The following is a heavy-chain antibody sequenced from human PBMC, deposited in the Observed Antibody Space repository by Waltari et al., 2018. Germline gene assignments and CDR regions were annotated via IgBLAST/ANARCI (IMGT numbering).Heavy chain of an antibody. J-gene: IGHJ4*02. CDR1: GGSISSGSYY. CDR2: IYTSGST. Sequence: QVQLQESGPGLVKPSQTLSLTCTVSGGSISSGSYYWSWIRQPAGKGLEWIGRIYTSGSTNYNPSLKSRVTISVDTPKNQFSLKLSSVTAADTAVYYCARFNILTGYYFDYWGQGTLVTVSS. CDR3: ARFNILTGYYFDY. V-gene: IGHV4-61*02. D-gene: IGHD3-9*01.